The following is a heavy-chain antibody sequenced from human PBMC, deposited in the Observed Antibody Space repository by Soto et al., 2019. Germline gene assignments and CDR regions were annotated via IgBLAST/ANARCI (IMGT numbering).Heavy chain of an antibody. J-gene: IGHJ4*02. D-gene: IGHD3-22*01. Sequence: EVQLVESGGGLVQPGGSLRLSCAASGFNFNIYSMHWVRQAPGKGLVWVSCVNSVGTRAHYADSVKGRFTISRDSAKKTISLQMNNLGAEDTAVYFCAILPRDYEGYWGQGTLVIVSS. V-gene: IGHV3-74*01. CDR1: GFNFNIYS. CDR2: VNSVGTRA. CDR3: AILPRDYEGY.